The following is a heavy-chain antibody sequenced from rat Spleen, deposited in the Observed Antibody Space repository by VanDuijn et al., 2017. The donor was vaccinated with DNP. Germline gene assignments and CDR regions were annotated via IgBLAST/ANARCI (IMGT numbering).Heavy chain of an antibody. V-gene: IGHV5S23*01. CDR2: ISTSGGST. D-gene: IGHD1-2*01. Sequence: EVQLVESGGGLVQPGNSLKLSCAASGFTFSDYAMAWVRQAPTKGLEWVATISTSGGSTFLRHSVKGRFTISRDNAESTLYLQMNSLRSEDTATYYCTRDNYSSYMPYYYAMDAWGQGTSVTVSS. CDR3: TRDNYSSYMPYYYAMDA. J-gene: IGHJ4*01. CDR1: GFTFSDYA.